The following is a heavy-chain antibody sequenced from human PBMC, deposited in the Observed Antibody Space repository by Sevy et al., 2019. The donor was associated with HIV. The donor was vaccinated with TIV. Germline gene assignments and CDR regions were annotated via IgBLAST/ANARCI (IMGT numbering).Heavy chain of an antibody. CDR1: GFTFSSYA. J-gene: IGHJ4*02. D-gene: IGHD3-10*02. CDR2: FSFGCGKI. V-gene: IGHV3-23*01. CDR3: AREGCSKPHDY. Sequence: GGSLRLSCAASGFTFSSYAMSWVRQAPGKGLEGVSTFSFGCGKINYADSVKGRFTISRDNSKNTLYLQMHSLRAEDTAVYYCAREGCSKPHDYWCQGTLVTVSS.